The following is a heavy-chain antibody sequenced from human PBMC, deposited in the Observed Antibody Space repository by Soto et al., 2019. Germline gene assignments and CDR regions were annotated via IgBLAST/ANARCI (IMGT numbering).Heavy chain of an antibody. CDR2: ISAHNGNT. CDR3: ARGRYGDY. V-gene: IGHV1-18*01. CDR1: GYAFTTYV. D-gene: IGHD1-1*01. Sequence: QVHLVQSGAEVKKPGASVKVSCKGSGYAFTTYVITWVRQAPGQGLEWMGWISAHNGNTNYAQKLQGRVTVTGDTSMSTSYMELRSLRSDYTAVYYCARGRYGDYWGQGALVTVSS. J-gene: IGHJ4*02.